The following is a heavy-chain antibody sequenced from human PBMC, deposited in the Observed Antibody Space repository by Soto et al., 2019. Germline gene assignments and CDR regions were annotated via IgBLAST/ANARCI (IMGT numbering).Heavy chain of an antibody. Sequence: EVQVVESGGGLVQPGGSLRLSCVASGLTFSSDEMNWVRQAPGKGLEWVSYISESGRTILYLDSVRGRFTISRDNAKNSMYLQMNSLRVEDTAIYYCVRDRYRSGYHGEFWGQGTLVIVSS. V-gene: IGHV3-48*03. CDR1: GLTFSSDE. J-gene: IGHJ4*02. D-gene: IGHD6-19*01. CDR2: ISESGRTI. CDR3: VRDRYRSGYHGEF.